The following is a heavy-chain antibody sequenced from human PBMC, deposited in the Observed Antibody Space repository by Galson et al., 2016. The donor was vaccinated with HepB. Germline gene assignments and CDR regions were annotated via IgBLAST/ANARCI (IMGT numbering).Heavy chain of an antibody. V-gene: IGHV3-23*01. J-gene: IGHJ5*02. CDR2: ITPRGDVT. Sequence: SLRLSCAASAFTFTNYAMTWVRQAPGKGLEWVSTITPRGDVTYYADPVKGRFTISRDNSKNTLYLQMNSRRAEDTALYYCVKRPDCSGGTCFDHWGQGTLVTVS. D-gene: IGHD2-15*01. CDR1: AFTFTNYA. CDR3: VKRPDCSGGTCFDH.